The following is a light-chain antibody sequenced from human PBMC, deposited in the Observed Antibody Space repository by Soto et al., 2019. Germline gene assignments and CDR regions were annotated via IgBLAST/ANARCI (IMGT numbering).Light chain of an antibody. Sequence: NFMLTQPHSVSESPGKTVTISCTRSSGSIASNYVQWYQQRPGSAPTTVIYEDNQRPSAVPDRFSGSIDSSSNSASLTISGLKTEDEADSYCQSYDSSNAVFGGGTQLTVL. J-gene: IGLJ7*01. CDR1: SGSIASNY. CDR2: EDN. V-gene: IGLV6-57*04. CDR3: QSYDSSNAV.